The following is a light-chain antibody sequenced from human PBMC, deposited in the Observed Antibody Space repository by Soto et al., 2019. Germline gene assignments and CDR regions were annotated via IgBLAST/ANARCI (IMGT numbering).Light chain of an antibody. J-gene: IGLJ3*02. Sequence: QLVLTQPPSASASLGASFKLTCTLSSGHNSYAIAWHQQQPEKGPRYLMKLNSDGSHSKGDGIPDRFSGSSSGAERYLTISRLQSEDEDDYYCQTWSTDIRVFGGGTKLTVL. V-gene: IGLV4-69*01. CDR2: LNSDGSH. CDR3: QTWSTDIRV. CDR1: SGHNSYA.